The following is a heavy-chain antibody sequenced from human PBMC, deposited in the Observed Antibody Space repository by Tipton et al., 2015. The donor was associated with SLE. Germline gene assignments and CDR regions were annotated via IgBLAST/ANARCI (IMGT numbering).Heavy chain of an antibody. D-gene: IGHD4-17*01. V-gene: IGHV3-53*04. J-gene: IGHJ6*03. CDR1: GFTFSIPA. CDR2: IYSDGST. CDR3: ARAQGDYVYYYYYMDV. Sequence: SLRLSCAASGFTFSIPAMSWVRQVPGKGLEWVSIIYSDGSTYYADSVKGRFTISRHNSKNTLYLQMNSLRAEDTAVYYCARAQGDYVYYYYYMDVWGIGTPVTVSS.